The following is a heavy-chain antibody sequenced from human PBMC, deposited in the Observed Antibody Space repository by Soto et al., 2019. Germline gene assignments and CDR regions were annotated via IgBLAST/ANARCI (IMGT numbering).Heavy chain of an antibody. Sequence: SETLSLTCTVSGGSISSYYWSWIRQPPGKGLEWIGYIYYSGSTNYNPSLKSRVTISVDTSKNQFSLKLSSVTAADTAVYYCARTIVGATPGYYFDYWGQRTLVTVSS. CDR2: IYYSGST. V-gene: IGHV4-59*01. CDR1: GGSISSYY. D-gene: IGHD1-26*01. J-gene: IGHJ4*02. CDR3: ARTIVGATPGYYFDY.